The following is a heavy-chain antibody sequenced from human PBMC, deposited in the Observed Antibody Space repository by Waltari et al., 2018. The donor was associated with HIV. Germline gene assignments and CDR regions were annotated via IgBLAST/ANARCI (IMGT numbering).Heavy chain of an antibody. CDR3: ARRGMRWSGPYYYYYGMDV. Sequence: QVQLVQSGAEVKKPGASVKVSCKASGYTFTSYDINWVRQATGQGLEWMGWMNPNSGNTGYAQKFQGRVTMTRNTSISTAYMELSSLRSEDTAVYYCARRGMRWSGPYYYYYGMDVWGQGTTVTVSS. V-gene: IGHV1-8*01. CDR2: MNPNSGNT. J-gene: IGHJ6*02. CDR1: GYTFTSYD. D-gene: IGHD3-3*01.